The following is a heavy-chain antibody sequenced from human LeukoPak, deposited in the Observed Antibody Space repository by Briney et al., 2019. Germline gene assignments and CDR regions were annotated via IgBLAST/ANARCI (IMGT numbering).Heavy chain of an antibody. J-gene: IGHJ4*02. D-gene: IGHD4-23*01. CDR1: GFTFSNAW. V-gene: IGHV3-15*01. Sequence: GGSLRLSCAASGFTFSNAWMSWVRQAPGKGLEWVGRIKSKTDGGTTDYAAPVKGRFTISRDDSKNTLYLQMNSLKTEDTAVYYCTTDLYYGGEFDYWDQGTLVTVSS. CDR2: IKSKTDGGTT. CDR3: TTDLYYGGEFDY.